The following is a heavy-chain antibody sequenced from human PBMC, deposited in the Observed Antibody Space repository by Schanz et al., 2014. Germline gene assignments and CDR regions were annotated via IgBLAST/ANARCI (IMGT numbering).Heavy chain of an antibody. CDR2: LYIRST. CDR1: GFTVNTNY. D-gene: IGHD5-12*01. J-gene: IGHJ3*01. V-gene: IGHV3-53*01. Sequence: EVHLVESGGGLSRPGGSLRLSCAVSGFTVNTNYMTWVRQAPGKGLECVSILYIRSTYYADSVKGRFTISRDNSKNMVFLQMNSLRVEDTAIYYCARDEGKDGYNLAFDVWGQGTLVTVSS. CDR3: ARDEGKDGYNLAFDV.